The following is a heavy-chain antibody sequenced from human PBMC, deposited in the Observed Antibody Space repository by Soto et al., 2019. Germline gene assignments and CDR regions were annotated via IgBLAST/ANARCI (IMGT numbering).Heavy chain of an antibody. CDR3: VRVRDFWSGYHSYFYYMDV. D-gene: IGHD3-3*01. CDR1: GFTFRSYR. V-gene: IGHV3-7*01. CDR2: IKEDGSEK. Sequence: EVQLMESGGGLVQPGGSLRLSCAASGFTFRSYRMSWVRQAPGKGLEWAANIKEDGSEKNYGGSVKGRFTISRDNAQKSLYLQMNSLRVEDTAVYYCVRVRDFWSGYHSYFYYMDVWGKGTAVTVSS. J-gene: IGHJ6*03.